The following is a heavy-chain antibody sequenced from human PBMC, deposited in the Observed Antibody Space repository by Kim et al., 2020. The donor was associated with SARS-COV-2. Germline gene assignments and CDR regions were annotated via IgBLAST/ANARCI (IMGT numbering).Heavy chain of an antibody. D-gene: IGHD2-2*01. CDR1: GFTFSSYE. CDR3: ARWYCSSTTCYGFYYYG. Sequence: GGSLRLSCAASGFTFSSYEMNWVRQAPGKGLEWVSFISSSGDSIQYADSVKCRFTISRDNAKNSLYLQMNSLRAEDTGVYYCARWYCSSTTCYGFYYYG. CDR2: ISSSGDSI. V-gene: IGHV3-48*03. J-gene: IGHJ6*01.